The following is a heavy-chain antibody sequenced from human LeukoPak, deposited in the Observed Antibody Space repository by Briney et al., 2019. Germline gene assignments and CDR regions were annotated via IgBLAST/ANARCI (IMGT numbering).Heavy chain of an antibody. D-gene: IGHD6-19*01. CDR1: GYTFTSYG. CDR3: ARAFSPGYKVSSGWYYYYYHMDV. V-gene: IGHV7-4-1*02. CDR2: INTNTGNP. Sequence: ASVKVSCKASGYTFTSYGISWVRQAPGQGLEWMGWINTNTGNPTYAQGFTGRFVFSLDTSVSTAYLQISSLKAEDTAVYYCARAFSPGYKVSSGWYYYYYHMDVWGKGTTVTVSS. J-gene: IGHJ6*03.